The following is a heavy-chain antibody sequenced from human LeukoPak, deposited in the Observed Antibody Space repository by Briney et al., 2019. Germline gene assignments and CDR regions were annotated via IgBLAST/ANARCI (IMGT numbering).Heavy chain of an antibody. J-gene: IGHJ5*02. CDR2: IFTSGWT. CDR1: GGSISSYY. CDR3: ATSHDVKTAPYDL. Sequence: SETLSLTCTVSGGSISSYYWSWVRQSPGKGLEWIGYIFTSGWTDYNPSLKSRVTMSVDTSKNHLSMELRFLTAADTAVYYCATSHDVKTAPYDLWGQGTLVTVSS. V-gene: IGHV4-4*09. D-gene: IGHD2-21*01.